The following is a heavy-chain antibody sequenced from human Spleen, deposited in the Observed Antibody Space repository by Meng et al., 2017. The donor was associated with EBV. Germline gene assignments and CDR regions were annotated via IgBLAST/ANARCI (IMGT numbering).Heavy chain of an antibody. CDR1: GGTFSNCA. CDR3: ASGDNGAYQALEY. D-gene: IGHD4-17*01. CDR2: IIPIFGRA. J-gene: IGHJ4*02. Sequence: VQWGGDVKKPGSSVKLSCKAFGGTFSNCAITGVRQAPGQGLEWMGGIIPIFGRALYAQKFQGRATISAGGSTSTAFLDLSSLRSDDTGVYYCASGDNGAYQALEYWGQGTLVTVSS. V-gene: IGHV1-69*01.